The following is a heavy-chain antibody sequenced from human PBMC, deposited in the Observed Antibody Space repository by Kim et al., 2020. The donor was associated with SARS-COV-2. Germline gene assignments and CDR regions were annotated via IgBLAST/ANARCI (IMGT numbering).Heavy chain of an antibody. CDR3: AKVLSGIANYRSGYFDY. Sequence: GGSLRLSCAASGFTFSSYAMSWVRQAPGKGLEWVSAISGSGGSTYYADSVKGRFTISRDNSKNTLYLQMNSLRAEDTAVYYCAKVLSGIANYRSGYFDYWGQGTLVTVSS. D-gene: IGHD6-13*01. CDR1: GFTFSSYA. J-gene: IGHJ4*02. CDR2: ISGSGGST. V-gene: IGHV3-23*01.